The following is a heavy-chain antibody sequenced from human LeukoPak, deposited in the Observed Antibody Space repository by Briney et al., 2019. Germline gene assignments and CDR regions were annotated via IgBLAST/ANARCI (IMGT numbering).Heavy chain of an antibody. Sequence: GGSLRLSCAASGFTFSDYYMSWIRQAPGKGLEWVAYISGSGRTIYYADSAQGRFTISRDNAKNSLYLQMNSLRAEDTAVYYCARDFTYYDSSGLGYWGQGTLVTVSS. J-gene: IGHJ4*02. V-gene: IGHV3-11*01. CDR1: GFTFSDYY. CDR2: ISGSGRTI. D-gene: IGHD3-22*01. CDR3: ARDFTYYDSSGLGY.